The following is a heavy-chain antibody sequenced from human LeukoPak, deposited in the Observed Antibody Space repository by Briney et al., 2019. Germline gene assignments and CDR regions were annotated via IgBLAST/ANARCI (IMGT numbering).Heavy chain of an antibody. Sequence: GGSLRLSCAASGFTFDDYAMHWVRQAPGKGLEWVSLISGDGDSTYYADSVKGRFTISRDNSKNSLYLQMNSLRTEDTALFYCAKGKYSYGYNFDYWGQGTLVTVSS. V-gene: IGHV3-43*02. CDR2: ISGDGDST. CDR1: GFTFDDYA. D-gene: IGHD5-18*01. J-gene: IGHJ4*02. CDR3: AKGKYSYGYNFDY.